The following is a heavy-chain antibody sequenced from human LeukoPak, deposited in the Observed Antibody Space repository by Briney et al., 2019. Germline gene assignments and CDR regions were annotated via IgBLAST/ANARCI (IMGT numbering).Heavy chain of an antibody. CDR3: ARSRGGKAAAGSNWFDP. CDR2: INWNGGST. D-gene: IGHD6-13*01. Sequence: GGSLRLSCAASGFTFDDYGMSWVRQAPGKGLEWVSGINWNGGSTGYADSVKGRFTISRGNAKNSLYLQMNSLRAEDTAVYYCARSRGGKAAAGSNWFDPWGQGTLVTVSS. V-gene: IGHV3-20*04. J-gene: IGHJ5*02. CDR1: GFTFDDYG.